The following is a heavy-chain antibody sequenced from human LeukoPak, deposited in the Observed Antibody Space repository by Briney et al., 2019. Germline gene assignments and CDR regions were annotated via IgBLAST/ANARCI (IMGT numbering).Heavy chain of an antibody. J-gene: IGHJ6*03. Sequence: PSETLSLSCTVSGGSISSYYWSWIRQPPGKGLEWIGYIYCSGSTNYSPSLKSRGTISVDTSNNQCSRKLSSVTAADTAVYYCARESGLPYYYYRDVWGKGTTVTVSS. D-gene: IGHD3-10*01. V-gene: IGHV4-59*01. CDR1: GGSISSYY. CDR2: IYCSGST. CDR3: ARESGLPYYYYRDV.